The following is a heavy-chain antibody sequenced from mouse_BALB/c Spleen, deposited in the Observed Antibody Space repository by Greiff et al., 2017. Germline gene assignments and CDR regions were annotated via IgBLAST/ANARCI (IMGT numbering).Heavy chain of an antibody. Sequence: EVKLVESGGGLVKPGGSLKLSCAASGFTFSSYAMSWVRQTPEKRLEWVASISSGGSTYYPDSVKGRFTISRDNARNILYLQMSSLRSEDTAMYYCARGSAYDYGYYYAMDYWGQGTSVTVSS. J-gene: IGHJ4*01. D-gene: IGHD2-4*01. CDR3: ARGSAYDYGYYYAMDY. V-gene: IGHV5-6-5*01. CDR2: ISSGGST. CDR1: GFTFSSYA.